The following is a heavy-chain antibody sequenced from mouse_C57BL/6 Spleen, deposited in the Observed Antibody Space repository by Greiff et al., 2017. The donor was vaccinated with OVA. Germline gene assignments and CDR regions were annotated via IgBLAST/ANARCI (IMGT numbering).Heavy chain of an antibody. J-gene: IGHJ1*03. Sequence: QVQLQQPGAELVRPGSSVKLSCKASGYTFTSYWMHWVKQRPIQGLEWIGNIDPSDSETHYNQKFKDKATLTVDKSSSTAYMQLSRLTSEDSAVYYCARSGYDGYWYFDVWGTGTTVTVSS. CDR2: IDPSDSET. V-gene: IGHV1-52*01. CDR1: GYTFTSYW. D-gene: IGHD2-3*01. CDR3: ARSGYDGYWYFDV.